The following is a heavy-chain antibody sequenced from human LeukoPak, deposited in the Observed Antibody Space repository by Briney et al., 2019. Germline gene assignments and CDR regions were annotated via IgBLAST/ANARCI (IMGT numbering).Heavy chain of an antibody. CDR2: ISSSSTTI. CDR1: GFTFSTYS. D-gene: IGHD3-3*01. V-gene: IGHV3-48*01. Sequence: PGGSLRLSCAASGFTFSTYSMNWVRQAPGKGLEWVSYISSSSTTIYYADSVRGRFTISRDNAKNSLYLQMNSLRAEDTAVYYCAKADVDYWSGRSGYYYGMDVWGHGTTVTVSS. CDR3: AKADVDYWSGRSGYYYGMDV. J-gene: IGHJ6*02.